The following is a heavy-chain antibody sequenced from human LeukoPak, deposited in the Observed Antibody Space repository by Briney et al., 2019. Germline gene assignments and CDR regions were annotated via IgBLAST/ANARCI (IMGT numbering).Heavy chain of an antibody. J-gene: IGHJ6*02. CDR2: MNPNSGNT. V-gene: IGHV1-8*01. CDR3: ARSPTYYHFWSGYWPPYGMDV. CDR1: GYTFTSYD. D-gene: IGHD3-3*01. Sequence: ASVKVSCKASGYTFTSYDINWVRQATGQGDEWMGWMNPNSGNTGYAQKFQGRVTMTRNTSISTAYMELSSLRSEDTAVYYCARSPTYYHFWSGYWPPYGMDVWGQGTTVTVSS.